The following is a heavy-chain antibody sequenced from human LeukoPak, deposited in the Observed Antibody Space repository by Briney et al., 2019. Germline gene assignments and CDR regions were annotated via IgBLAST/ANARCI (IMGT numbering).Heavy chain of an antibody. V-gene: IGHV4-59*12. CDR3: ARDFNWFDP. J-gene: IGHJ5*02. CDR2: IYYSGST. CDR1: GGSIGSYY. Sequence: PSETLSLTCTVSGGSIGSYYWSWIRQPPGKGLEWIGYIYYSGSTNYNPSLKSRVTISVDTSKNQFSLRLSSVTAADTAIYYCARDFNWFDPWGQGTLVAVSS.